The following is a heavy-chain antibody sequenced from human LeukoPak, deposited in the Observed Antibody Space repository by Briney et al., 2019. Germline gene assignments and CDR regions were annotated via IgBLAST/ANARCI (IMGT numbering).Heavy chain of an antibody. V-gene: IGHV3-49*04. CDR3: TRGRYSSSSYFDY. D-gene: IGHD6-6*01. CDR1: GFTFGDYA. Sequence: GGSLRLSCTASGFTFGDYAMSWVRQAPGKGLEWVGFIRSKAYGGTTEYAASVKGRFTISRDDSKSIAYLQMNSLKTEDTAVYYCTRGRYSSSSYFDYWGQGTLVAVSS. J-gene: IGHJ4*02. CDR2: IRSKAYGGTT.